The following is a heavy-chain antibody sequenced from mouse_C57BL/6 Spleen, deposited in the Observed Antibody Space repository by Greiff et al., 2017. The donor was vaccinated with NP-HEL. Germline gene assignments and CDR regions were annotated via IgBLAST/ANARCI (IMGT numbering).Heavy chain of an antibody. CDR1: GYSFTGYY. CDR3: ARRGKLSHWYFDV. J-gene: IGHJ1*03. D-gene: IGHD1-1*02. CDR2: INPSTGGT. Sequence: EVQLQQSGPELVKPGASVKISCKASGYSFTGYYMNWVKQSPEKSLEWIGEINPSTGGTTYNQKFKAKATLTVDKSSSTAYMQLKSLTSEDSAVYYCARRGKLSHWYFDVWGTGTTVTVAS. V-gene: IGHV1-42*01.